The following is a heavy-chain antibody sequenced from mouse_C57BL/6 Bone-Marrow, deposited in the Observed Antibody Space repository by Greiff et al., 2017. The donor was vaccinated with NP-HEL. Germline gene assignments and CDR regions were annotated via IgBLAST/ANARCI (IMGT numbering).Heavy chain of an antibody. Sequence: QLQLQQSGAELARPGASVTMSCKASGYTFTSYTMHWVKQRPGQGLEWIGYINPSSGYTKYNQKFKDKATLTADKSSSTAYMQLSSLTSEDSAVYYCARWGWYYAMDYWGQGTSVTVSS. D-gene: IGHD1-1*02. J-gene: IGHJ4*01. CDR3: ARWGWYYAMDY. CDR2: INPSSGYT. V-gene: IGHV1-4*01. CDR1: GYTFTSYT.